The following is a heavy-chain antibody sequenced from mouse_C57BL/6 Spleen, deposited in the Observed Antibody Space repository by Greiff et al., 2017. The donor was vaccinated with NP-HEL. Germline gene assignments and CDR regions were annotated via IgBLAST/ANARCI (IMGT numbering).Heavy chain of an antibody. J-gene: IGHJ2*01. CDR2: ISYDGSN. Sequence: EVQLQESGPGLVKPSQSLSLTCSVTGYSITSGYYWNWIRQFPGNKLEWMGYISYDGSNNYNPSLKNRISITRDTSKNQFFLKLNSVTTEDTATYYCARDSIYYYGSSYIFDYWGQGTTLTVSS. CDR3: ARDSIYYYGSSYIFDY. D-gene: IGHD1-1*01. CDR1: GYSITSGYY. V-gene: IGHV3-6*01.